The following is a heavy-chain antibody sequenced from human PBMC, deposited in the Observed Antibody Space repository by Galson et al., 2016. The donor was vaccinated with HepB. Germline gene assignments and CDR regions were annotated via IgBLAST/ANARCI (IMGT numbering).Heavy chain of an antibody. J-gene: IGHJ3*02. D-gene: IGHD6-19*01. V-gene: IGHV3-21*01. CDR2: ISSGSSYT. CDR1: GFSFRSHA. Sequence: SLRLSCAVSGFSFRSHAMNWARQAPGKGLEWVSSISSGSSYTYYADSVKGRFTIPRDNARNSLYLQMNSLRGEDTAVYYWARMRYSSGWLDGFDIWGQGTMVTVSS. CDR3: ARMRYSSGWLDGFDI.